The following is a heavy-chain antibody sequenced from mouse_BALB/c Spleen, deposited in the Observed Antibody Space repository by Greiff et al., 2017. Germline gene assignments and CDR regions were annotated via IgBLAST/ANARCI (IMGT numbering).Heavy chain of an antibody. J-gene: IGHJ4*01. Sequence: VQRVESGAELMKPGASVKISCKATGYTFSSYWIEWVKQRPGHGLEWIGEILPGSGSTNYNEKFKGKATFTADTSSNTAYMQLSSLTSEDSAVYYCARSDYSRAMDYWGQGTSVTVSS. V-gene: IGHV1-9*01. CDR3: ARSDYSRAMDY. CDR1: GYTFSSYW. CDR2: ILPGSGST. D-gene: IGHD2-13*01.